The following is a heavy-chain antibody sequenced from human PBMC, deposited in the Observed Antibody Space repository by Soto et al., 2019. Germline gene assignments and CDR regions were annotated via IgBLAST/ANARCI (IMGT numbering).Heavy chain of an antibody. J-gene: IGHJ6*02. CDR1: GGTFSSYA. D-gene: IGHD6-13*01. CDR2: IIPIFGTA. Sequence: QVQLVQSGAEVKKPGSSVKVSCKASGGTFSSYAISWVRQAPGQGLEWMGGIIPIFGTANYAQKFQGRVTATSEESTRIAYMKLGSRLSKETAVYFCASHKIAAAGIAPSYDYGMDGRDQGTTVTVSS. CDR3: ASHKIAAAGIAPSYDYGMDG. V-gene: IGHV1-69*01.